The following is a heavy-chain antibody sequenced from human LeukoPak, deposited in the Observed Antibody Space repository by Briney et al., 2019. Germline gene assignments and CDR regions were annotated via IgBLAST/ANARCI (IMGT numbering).Heavy chain of an antibody. CDR3: AKGLGGVPGFGDLLYGEY. CDR2: IIGCGGST. J-gene: IGHJ4*02. V-gene: IGHV3-23*01. Sequence: SLRLSCAASAFTFSSDAMCCVRQAPRKELEWVSAIIGCGGSTYYEDSLKGRFTISLDNSKNPLYLQLNSLRAEDTAVYYCAKGLGGVPGFGDLLYGEYWGQGTLVTVSS. CDR1: AFTFSSDA. D-gene: IGHD3-10*01.